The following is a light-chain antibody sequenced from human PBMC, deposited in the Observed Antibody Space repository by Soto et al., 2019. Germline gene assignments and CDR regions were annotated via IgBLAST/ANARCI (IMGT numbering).Light chain of an antibody. CDR1: QSVSSS. CDR3: QQRSFWPLT. J-gene: IGKJ4*01. V-gene: IGKV3-11*01. Sequence: EIVLTQSPATLSLSPGERATLSCRASQSVSSSLAWYQQKPGQAPRLLIYDASNRATGIPARFSGGGSGTDFSLTISSLEPEDFAVYYCQQRSFWPLTFGGGTKLEIK. CDR2: DAS.